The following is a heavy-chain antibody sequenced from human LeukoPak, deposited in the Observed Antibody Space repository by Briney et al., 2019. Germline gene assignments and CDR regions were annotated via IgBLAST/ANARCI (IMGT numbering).Heavy chain of an antibody. D-gene: IGHD2-15*01. CDR1: GFTFSTYA. V-gene: IGHV3-23*01. J-gene: IGHJ4*02. CDR3: AKSPVASCSGSFCYPFDY. Sequence: GGSLRLSCAASGFTFSTYAMSWVRQIPGKGLEWVSAISGSDDGTYYADSVEGRFTISRDNSRNTLYLQMNTLRAEDTAVYFCAKSPVASCSGSFCYPFDYWGQGNLVTVSS. CDR2: ISGSDDGT.